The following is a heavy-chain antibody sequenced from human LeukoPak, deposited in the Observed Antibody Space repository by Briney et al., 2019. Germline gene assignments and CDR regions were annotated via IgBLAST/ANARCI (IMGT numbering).Heavy chain of an antibody. Sequence: GGSLRLSCAASGFSFSDSYMSWIRQAPGKGLESLAYISGSGSDITYADSVKGRFTISRDNAKNSLYLQMNSLKAEDTAIYYCSRDPRLLDYWGQGTLVTDSS. D-gene: IGHD2/OR15-2a*01. V-gene: IGHV3-11*01. J-gene: IGHJ4*02. CDR2: ISGSGSDI. CDR1: GFSFSDSY. CDR3: SRDPRLLDY.